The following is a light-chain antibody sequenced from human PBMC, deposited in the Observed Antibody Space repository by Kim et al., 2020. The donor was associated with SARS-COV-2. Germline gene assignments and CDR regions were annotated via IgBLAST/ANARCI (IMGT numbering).Light chain of an antibody. V-gene: IGLV3-21*04. Sequence: PGKQAKSTGGENNIESKGGHWYQRNPGQAPVRVIYYDSDRPSGIPERFSGSNSGNTATLTISRVEAGDEADYYCQVWDSSSDHFYVFGTGTKVTVL. J-gene: IGLJ1*01. CDR2: YDS. CDR3: QVWDSSSDHFYV. CDR1: NIESKG.